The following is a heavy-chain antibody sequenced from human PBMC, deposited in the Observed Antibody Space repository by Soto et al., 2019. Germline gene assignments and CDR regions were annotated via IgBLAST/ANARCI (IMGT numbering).Heavy chain of an antibody. J-gene: IGHJ4*02. CDR2: ISDSGGST. D-gene: IGHD5-18*01. Sequence: GGSLRLSCAASGFTFSSYAMSWVRQAPGKGLEWVSGISDSGGSTYYADSVKGRFTISRDNSKNTLYLQMNSLRVEDTAIYYCAKTLTVDTAIITAIDYWGQGTLVTVSS. CDR1: GFTFSSYA. V-gene: IGHV3-23*01. CDR3: AKTLTVDTAIITAIDY.